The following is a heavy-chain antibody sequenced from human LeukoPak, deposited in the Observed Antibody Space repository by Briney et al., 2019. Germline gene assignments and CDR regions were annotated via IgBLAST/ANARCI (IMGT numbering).Heavy chain of an antibody. CDR1: GYSISSGYY. CDR2: IYHSGST. D-gene: IGHD1-1*01. J-gene: IGHJ3*02. Sequence: KPSETLSLTCTVSGYSISSGYYWGWIRQPPGKGLGWIGSIYHSGSTYYNPSLKSRVTISVDTSKNQFSLKLSSVTAADTAVYYCARKDWNDVRAFDIWGQGTMVTVSS. V-gene: IGHV4-38-2*02. CDR3: ARKDWNDVRAFDI.